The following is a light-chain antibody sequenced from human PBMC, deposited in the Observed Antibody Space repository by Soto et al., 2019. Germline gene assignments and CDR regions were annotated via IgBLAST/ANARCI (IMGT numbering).Light chain of an antibody. J-gene: IGLJ1*01. CDR1: SSSIGSNS. CDR2: SNN. Sequence: QSVLTQPPSASGTPGQRVTISCSGRSSSIGSNSVNWYQQLPGTAPKLLIYSNNQRPSGVPDRFSGSKSGTSGSLVISGLQSEDEADYFCAAWDYSLNGYVFGAGTKVTVL. V-gene: IGLV1-44*01. CDR3: AAWDYSLNGYV.